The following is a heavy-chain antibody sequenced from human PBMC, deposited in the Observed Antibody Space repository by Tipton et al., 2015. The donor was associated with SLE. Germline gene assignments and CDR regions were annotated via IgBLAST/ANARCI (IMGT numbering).Heavy chain of an antibody. J-gene: IGHJ5*02. CDR3: AKGYDFWSGSA. CDR2: ISCSGSST. D-gene: IGHD3-3*01. Sequence: SLRLSCAASGFTFSSYAMSWVRQAPGKGLEWVSAISCSGSSTYYADPVKGRFTISRDNSKNKLYLQMNSLRAEDTAVYYCAKGYDFWSGSAWGQGTLVTVSS. CDR1: GFTFSSYA. V-gene: IGHV3-23*01.